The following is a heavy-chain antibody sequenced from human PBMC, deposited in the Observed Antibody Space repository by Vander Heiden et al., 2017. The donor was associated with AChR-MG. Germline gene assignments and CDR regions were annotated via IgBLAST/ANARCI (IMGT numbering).Heavy chain of an antibody. CDR2: ISDSGTNT. CDR3: AKSLSRASSGWRGWFEP. Sequence: EVQLLESGGGLVQPGGSLRLSCAASGSTSSAHVLGWVRPAPGKGVGWVSVISDSGTNTFYADSVRGRFTISRDNSKNTLYLQMNSLRTEDTATYYCAKSLSRASSGWRGWFEPWGQGTLVTVSS. V-gene: IGHV3-23*01. D-gene: IGHD2-15*01. CDR1: GSTSSAHV. J-gene: IGHJ5*02.